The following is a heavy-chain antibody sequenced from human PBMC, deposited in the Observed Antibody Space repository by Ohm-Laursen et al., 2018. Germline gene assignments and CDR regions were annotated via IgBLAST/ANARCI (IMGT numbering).Heavy chain of an antibody. CDR2: ISDSGAST. Sequence: SLRLSCSASGFTFSSYAMTWVRRAPGKGLEWVSAISDSGASTYYADSVKGRFTISRDNSKNTLYLQMNSLRAEDTAVYYCAKESGIAAAGTGDWYFDLWGRGTLVTVSS. V-gene: IGHV3-23*01. D-gene: IGHD6-13*01. CDR1: GFTFSSYA. CDR3: AKESGIAAAGTGDWYFDL. J-gene: IGHJ2*01.